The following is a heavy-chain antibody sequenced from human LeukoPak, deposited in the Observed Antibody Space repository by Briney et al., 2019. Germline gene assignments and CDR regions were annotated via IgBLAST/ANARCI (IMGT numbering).Heavy chain of an antibody. CDR1: GFTFSDYY. V-gene: IGHV3-11*04. D-gene: IGHD3-10*01. Sequence: GGSLRLSCAASGFTFSDYYMSWIRQAPGKGLEWVSYISSSGSTIYYADSVKGRFTISRDNAKNSLYLQMNSLRAEDTAVYYCAKDVMHFGSGRPYYMDVWGRGTTVIISS. CDR2: ISSSGSTI. CDR3: AKDVMHFGSGRPYYMDV. J-gene: IGHJ6*03.